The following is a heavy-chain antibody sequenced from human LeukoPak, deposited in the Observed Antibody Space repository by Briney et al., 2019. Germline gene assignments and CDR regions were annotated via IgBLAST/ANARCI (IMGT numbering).Heavy chain of an antibody. D-gene: IGHD6-6*01. CDR3: ASSSSSPFYYYYYGMDV. V-gene: IGHV4-59*01. CDR2: IYYSGST. Sequence: SETLSLTCTVPGGSISSYYWSWIRQPPGKGLEWIGYIYYSGSTNYNPSLKSRVTISVDTSKNQFSLKLSSVTAADTAVYYCASSSSSPFYYYYYGMDVWGQGTTVTVSS. CDR1: GGSISSYY. J-gene: IGHJ6*02.